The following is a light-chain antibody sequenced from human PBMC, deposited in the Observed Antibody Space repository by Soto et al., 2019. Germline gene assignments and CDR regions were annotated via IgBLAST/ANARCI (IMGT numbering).Light chain of an antibody. CDR3: QQYNNWPPGRT. Sequence: EIVITQSPVTLSLSPGERATLSCRASESVSSNLAWYQQKPGQAPRLLIYDASTRATGIPARFSGSGSRTEFTLTISSLQSEDFAVYYCQQYNNWPPGRTFGQGTKVEIK. CDR1: ESVSSN. J-gene: IGKJ1*01. V-gene: IGKV3-15*01. CDR2: DAS.